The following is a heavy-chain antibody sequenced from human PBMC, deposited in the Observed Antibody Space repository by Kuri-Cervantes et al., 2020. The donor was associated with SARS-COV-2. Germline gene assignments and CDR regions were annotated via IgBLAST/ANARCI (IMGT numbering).Heavy chain of an antibody. CDR3: ARDLGERLAGIVGATGDYYYYGMDV. CDR1: GYTFTSYY. CDR2: INPSGGST. V-gene: IGHV1-46*01. J-gene: IGHJ6*02. Sequence: ASVKVSCKASGYTFTSYYMHWVRQAPGQGLEWMGIINPSGGSTSYAQKFQGRVTMTRDTSTSTVYMELSSLRSEDTAVYYCARDLGERLAGIVGATGDYYYYGMDVWGQGTTVTVSS. D-gene: IGHD1-26*01.